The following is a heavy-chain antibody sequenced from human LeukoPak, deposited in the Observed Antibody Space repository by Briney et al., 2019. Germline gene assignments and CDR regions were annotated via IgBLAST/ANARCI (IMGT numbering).Heavy chain of an antibody. CDR2: IDGSGSS. D-gene: IGHD6-19*01. CDR3: ARVRTVAGTPPDY. V-gene: IGHV4-38-2*02. Sequence: SETLSLTCTVSGYSISSGYLWGWIRQPPGKGLEWIGSIDGSGSSYYNPSLKSRVIISVDTSRNQFSLKMTSVTAADTAVYYCARVRTVAGTPPDYWGQGTLATVSS. CDR1: GYSISSGYL. J-gene: IGHJ4*02.